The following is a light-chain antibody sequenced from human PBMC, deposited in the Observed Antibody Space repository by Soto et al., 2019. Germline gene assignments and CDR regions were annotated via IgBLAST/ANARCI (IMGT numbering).Light chain of an antibody. Sequence: ETVLTQSPGTLSLSPGERVTLSCRASQIVSNNYFAWYQQKPGQAPRLLIYYTSSRATGIPDRFSGSGSGTDATLTISRLEPEDFAVYYCQQYDISSIIFGQGTRLEIK. CDR2: YTS. V-gene: IGKV3-20*01. J-gene: IGKJ5*01. CDR3: QQYDISSII. CDR1: QIVSNNY.